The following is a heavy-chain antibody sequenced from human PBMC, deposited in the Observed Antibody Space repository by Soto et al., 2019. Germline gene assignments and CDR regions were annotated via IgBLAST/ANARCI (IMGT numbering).Heavy chain of an antibody. Sequence: QVQLVQSGAEVKKPESSVKVSCKAPGGTFSTYAISWVRQAPGQGLEWMGGIIPMFGTANYAQRFQDRVTIPADDSTNTVYMELSRLRSEDTAVYFCASGILLWLRRINDGYSGWGQGTLVTVSS. CDR1: GGTFSTYA. CDR2: IIPMFGTA. V-gene: IGHV1-69*12. CDR3: ASGILLWLRRINDGYSG. D-gene: IGHD5-12*01. J-gene: IGHJ4*02.